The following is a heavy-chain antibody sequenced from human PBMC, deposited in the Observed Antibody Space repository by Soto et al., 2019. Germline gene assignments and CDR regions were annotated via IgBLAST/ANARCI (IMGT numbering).Heavy chain of an antibody. D-gene: IGHD2-15*01. CDR3: ARVVVVVAANQPISYGMDV. V-gene: IGHV1-46*03. CDR1: GYTFTSYY. CDR2: INPSGGST. Sequence: QVQLVQSGAEVKKPGASVKVSCKASGYTFTSYYMHWVRQAPGQGLEWMGIINPSGGSTSYAQKFQGRVTMTRDTSTSTVYMELSSLRSEDTAVYYCARVVVVVAANQPISYGMDVWGQGTTVTVSS. J-gene: IGHJ6*02.